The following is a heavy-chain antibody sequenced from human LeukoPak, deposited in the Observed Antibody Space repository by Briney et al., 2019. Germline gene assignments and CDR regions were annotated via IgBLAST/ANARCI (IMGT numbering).Heavy chain of an antibody. CDR2: ISSSGDYI. V-gene: IGHV3-21*01. Sequence: KTGGSLRLSCAASGFTFTTYTINWVRQAPGKGLEWVSSISSSGDYIYYADSVKGRFTISRDNAKNSLYLQMNNLRAEDTAVYYCARGRYGDYALDYWGQGTLLTVSS. J-gene: IGHJ4*02. D-gene: IGHD4-17*01. CDR1: GFTFTTYT. CDR3: ARGRYGDYALDY.